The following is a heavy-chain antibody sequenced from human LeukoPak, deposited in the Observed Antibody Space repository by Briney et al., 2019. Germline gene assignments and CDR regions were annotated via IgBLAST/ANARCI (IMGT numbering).Heavy chain of an antibody. V-gene: IGHV3-30*04. CDR3: ANLYGDYPDY. CDR2: ISYDGNNK. D-gene: IGHD4-17*01. Sequence: GGSLRLSCAASKFTFSTFAMHWVRQAPGKGLEWVAVISYDGNNKYHADSVKGRFTISRDKSKNTLYLQMNSLRADGTTVYYCANLYGDYPDYWGQGTLVTVSS. J-gene: IGHJ4*02. CDR1: KFTFSTFA.